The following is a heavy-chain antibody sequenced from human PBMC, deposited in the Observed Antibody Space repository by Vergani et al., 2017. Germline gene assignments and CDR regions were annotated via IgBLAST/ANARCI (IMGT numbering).Heavy chain of an antibody. CDR2: IRSKAYGGTT. CDR1: TFTFGDYA. CDR3: TSAPLRGSGSFRWFDS. Sequence: EVQLVESGGGLVQPGRSLRLSCTASTFTFGDYAMSWFRQAPGKGLEWVSFIRSKAYGGTTEYAASVKGRFTISRDDSKSIAYLQMNSLKTEDTAVYYCTSAPLRGSGSFRWFDSWGQGTLVTVSS. D-gene: IGHD3-10*01. J-gene: IGHJ5*01. V-gene: IGHV3-49*03.